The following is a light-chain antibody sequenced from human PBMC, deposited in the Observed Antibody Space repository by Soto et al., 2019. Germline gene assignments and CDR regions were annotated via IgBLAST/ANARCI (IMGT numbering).Light chain of an antibody. CDR3: SSYTSSSTLVV. J-gene: IGLJ2*01. Sequence: QSVLTQPASVSGSPGQSITISCTGTSSDVGGYNYVSWYQQHPGQAPKLMIYDVSNRPSGVSNRFSGSKSGNTAALNISGLQAEDEADYYCSSYTSSSTLVVFGGGTKLTVL. CDR2: DVS. CDR1: SSDVGGYNY. V-gene: IGLV2-14*01.